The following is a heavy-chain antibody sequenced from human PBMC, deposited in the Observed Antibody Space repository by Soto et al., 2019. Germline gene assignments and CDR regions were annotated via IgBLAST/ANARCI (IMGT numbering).Heavy chain of an antibody. CDR2: INPSGGST. V-gene: IGHV1-46*03. D-gene: IGHD2-15*01. CDR1: GYTFTSYY. J-gene: IGHJ3*02. Sequence: ASVKVSCKASGYTFTSYYMHWVRRAPGEGLEWMGIINPSGGSTSYAQKFQGRVTMTRDTSTSTVYMELSSLRSEDTAVYYCASQYCSGGSCYFGTWEAFDIWGQGTMVTVSS. CDR3: ASQYCSGGSCYFGTWEAFDI.